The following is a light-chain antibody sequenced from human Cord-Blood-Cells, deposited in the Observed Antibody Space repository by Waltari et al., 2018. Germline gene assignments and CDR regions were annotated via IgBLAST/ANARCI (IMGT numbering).Light chain of an antibody. CDR3: QQYGSSPRT. V-gene: IGKV3-20*01. CDR1: QSVSSSY. Sequence: EIVLTQSPGTLSLSPGERATLSCRASQSVSSSYLAWYQQKPGQARRLLIYGASSRATGIPDRFSGSVSGTDFPLTISRREPEDFAVYYCQQYGSSPRTFGQGTKVEIK. CDR2: GAS. J-gene: IGKJ1*01.